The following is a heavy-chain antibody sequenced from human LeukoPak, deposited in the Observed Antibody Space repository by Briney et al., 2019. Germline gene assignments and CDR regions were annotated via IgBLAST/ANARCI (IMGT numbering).Heavy chain of an antibody. CDR1: GFTFSTYS. CDR3: ARDFRFHDDY. V-gene: IGHV3-21*01. J-gene: IGHJ4*02. CDR2: ISSGGMWI. Sequence: GGSLRLSCAASGFTFSTYSMNWVRQAPGKGLEWLSSISSGGMWIYYADSLKGRFTISRDNAKNSLYLQMKSLRVEDTGVYYCARDFRFHDDYWGQGTLVTVSS.